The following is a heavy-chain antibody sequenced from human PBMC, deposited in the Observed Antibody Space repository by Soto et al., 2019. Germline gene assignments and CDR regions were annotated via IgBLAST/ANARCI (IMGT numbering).Heavy chain of an antibody. J-gene: IGHJ6*02. CDR2: IIPIFGTA. Sequence: SVKLSCKDSGYTYTSYGISWVRQAPGQGLEWMGGIIPIFGTANYAQKFQGRVTITADESTSTAYMELSSLRSEDTAVYYCARVYCTNGVCYNGYYYYGMDVWGQGTTVTVSS. CDR1: GYTYTSYG. V-gene: IGHV1-69*13. CDR3: ARVYCTNGVCYNGYYYYGMDV. D-gene: IGHD2-8*01.